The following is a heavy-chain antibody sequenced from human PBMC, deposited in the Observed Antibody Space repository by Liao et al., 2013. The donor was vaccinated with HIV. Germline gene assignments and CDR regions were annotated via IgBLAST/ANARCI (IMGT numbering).Heavy chain of an antibody. Sequence: QVQLQESGPGLVKPSETLSLTCTVSGGSISSNSYYYWSWIRQPPGKGLEWIGYIYYTGRTYDNPSLRSRMTTSVDTSKNQFSLKLSSVTAADTAVYYCARGQVLLWFGNLLSQYYFDSWGQGTLVAVSS. CDR1: GGSISSNSYYY. J-gene: IGHJ4*02. CDR3: ARGQVLLWFGNLLSQYYFDS. CDR2: IYYTGRT. V-gene: IGHV4-30-4*08. D-gene: IGHD3-10*01.